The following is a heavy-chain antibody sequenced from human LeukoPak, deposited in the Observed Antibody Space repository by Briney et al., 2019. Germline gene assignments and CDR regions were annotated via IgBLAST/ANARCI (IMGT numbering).Heavy chain of an antibody. D-gene: IGHD6-19*01. CDR3: ARDSGSGGWLIDY. J-gene: IGHJ4*02. Sequence: SETLSLTCTVSGDSISSYYWNWIRQPAGKALQWIGRIYTSGSPNYNPSLKSQVTMSVDTSKNQFSLKLTSVTAADTAVYYCARDSGSGGWLIDYWGQGTLVTVSS. CDR1: GDSISSYY. CDR2: IYTSGSP. V-gene: IGHV4-4*07.